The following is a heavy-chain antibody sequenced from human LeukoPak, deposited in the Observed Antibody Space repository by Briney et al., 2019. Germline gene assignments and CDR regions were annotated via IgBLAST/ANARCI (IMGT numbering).Heavy chain of an antibody. Sequence: ASVKVSCKASGGTFSSYAISWVRQAPGQGLEWMGRIIPILGIANYAQKFQGRVTITADKSTSTAYMELSSLRSEDTAVYYCARDLGIAAAGDFDYWGQGTLVTVSS. J-gene: IGHJ4*02. CDR2: IIPILGIA. CDR3: ARDLGIAAAGDFDY. CDR1: GGTFSSYA. V-gene: IGHV1-69*04. D-gene: IGHD6-13*01.